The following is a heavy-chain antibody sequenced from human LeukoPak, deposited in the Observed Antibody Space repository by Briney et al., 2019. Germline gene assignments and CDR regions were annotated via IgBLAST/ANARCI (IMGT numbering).Heavy chain of an antibody. D-gene: IGHD3-10*01. CDR2: IKQDGSEK. CDR3: ARDSPYRGSYYYYYMDV. CDR1: GFTFSSYW. V-gene: IGHV3-7*01. Sequence: GGSLRLSCAASGFTFSSYWMSWVRQAPGKGLEWVANIKQDGSEKYYVDSVKGRFTISRDNAKNSLYLQMNSLRAEDTAVYYCARDSPYRGSYYYYYMDVWGKGTTVTVSS. J-gene: IGHJ6*03.